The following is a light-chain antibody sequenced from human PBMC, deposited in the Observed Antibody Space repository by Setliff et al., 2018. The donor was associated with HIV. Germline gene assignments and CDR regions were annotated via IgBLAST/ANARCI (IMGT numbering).Light chain of an antibody. V-gene: IGLV2-14*03. CDR3: SSYTTNNTRV. CDR2: DVT. J-gene: IGLJ1*01. Sequence: QSVLAQPASVSGSPGQSIAISCTGTSSDIGAYDYVSWYQQHPGKVPKLMIFDVTNRPSGVSNRFSGSKSGNTASLTISGLQAEDEADYYCSSYTTNNTRVFGTGTKATVL. CDR1: SSDIGAYDY.